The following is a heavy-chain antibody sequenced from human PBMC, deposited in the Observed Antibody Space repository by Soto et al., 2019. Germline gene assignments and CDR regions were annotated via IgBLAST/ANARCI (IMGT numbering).Heavy chain of an antibody. CDR2: LSYGGNT. V-gene: IGHV4-39*02. Sequence: QLQLQESGPGLLKPSETLSLTCFVSDGSLSSTTYYWGWIRQPPGKGLEWIGTLSYGGNTYYSPSLRGRVTVSVDTSENQFSLKLTSVTAADTAVYYCGRDRHRNSWDFDYWGQGTLVTVSS. CDR3: GRDRHRNSWDFDY. D-gene: IGHD6-13*01. J-gene: IGHJ4*02. CDR1: DGSLSSTTYY.